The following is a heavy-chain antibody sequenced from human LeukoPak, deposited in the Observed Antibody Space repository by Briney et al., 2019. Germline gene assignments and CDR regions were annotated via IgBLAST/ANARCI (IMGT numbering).Heavy chain of an antibody. V-gene: IGHV1-8*01. D-gene: IGHD6-13*01. CDR3: ARGLSSSWYYYYMDV. Sequence: RASVKVSCKASGYTFTSYDINWVRQDTGQGLEWMGWMNPNSGNTGYAQKFQGRVTMTRNTSISTAYMELSSLGSEDTAVYYCARGLSSSWYYYYMDVWGKGTTVTISS. CDR2: MNPNSGNT. J-gene: IGHJ6*03. CDR1: GYTFTSYD.